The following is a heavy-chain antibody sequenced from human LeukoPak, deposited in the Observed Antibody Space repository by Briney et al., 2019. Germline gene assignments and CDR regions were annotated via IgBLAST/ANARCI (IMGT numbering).Heavy chain of an antibody. CDR1: GFTFSSYA. D-gene: IGHD6-13*01. CDR2: ISGSGGST. CDR3: AKGGGSSWYPSPFFDY. V-gene: IGHV3-23*01. J-gene: IGHJ4*02. Sequence: PGGSLRLSCAASGFTFSSYATSWVRQAPGKGLEWVSAISGSGGSTYYADSVKGRFTISRDNSKNTLYLQMNSLRAEDTAVYYCAKGGGSSWYPSPFFDYWGQGTLVTVSS.